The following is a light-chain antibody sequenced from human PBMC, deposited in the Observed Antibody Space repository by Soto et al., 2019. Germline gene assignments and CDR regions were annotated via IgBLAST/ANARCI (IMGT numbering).Light chain of an antibody. Sequence: EIVMTQSPATLSVSPGDRATLSCRASQSVRSNLAWYQQKPGQAPRLLIYGASTRATGLPARFSGSGSGTDFTLTISSLQSEDFAVYYCQQYNGWPQTFGQGTKVDIK. V-gene: IGKV3-15*01. CDR2: GAS. CDR3: QQYNGWPQT. CDR1: QSVRSN. J-gene: IGKJ1*01.